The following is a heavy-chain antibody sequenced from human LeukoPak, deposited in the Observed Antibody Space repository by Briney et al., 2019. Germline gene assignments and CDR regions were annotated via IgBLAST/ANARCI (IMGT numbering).Heavy chain of an antibody. V-gene: IGHV3-53*01. CDR3: ARDGDDTTNW. Sequence: PGGSLRLSCAASDFTVGSNYMTWVRQAPGKGLEWVSVIYSGGKTFYADSVKGRFTISRDDSKNTLYPQMNSLRAEDTAIYYCARDGDDTTNWWGQGTLVTVSS. D-gene: IGHD2-8*01. J-gene: IGHJ4*02. CDR1: DFTVGSNY. CDR2: IYSGGKT.